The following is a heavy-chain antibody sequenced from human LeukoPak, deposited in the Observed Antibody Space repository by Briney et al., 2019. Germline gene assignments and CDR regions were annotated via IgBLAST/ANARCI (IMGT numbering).Heavy chain of an antibody. D-gene: IGHD6-25*01. V-gene: IGHV3-48*04. Sequence: GGSLRLSCAASGFTFSSYAMSWVRQAPGKGLEWVSYISGSSSPIFYADSVKGRFTISRDNAKNSLYLQMNSLRAEDTAMYYCAREPAAAGKNWFDPWGQGTLVTVSS. J-gene: IGHJ5*02. CDR2: ISGSSSPI. CDR3: AREPAAAGKNWFDP. CDR1: GFTFSSYA.